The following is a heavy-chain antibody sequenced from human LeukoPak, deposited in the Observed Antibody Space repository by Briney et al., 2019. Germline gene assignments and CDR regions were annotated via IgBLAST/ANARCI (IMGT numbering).Heavy chain of an antibody. CDR1: GFTFSSYW. CDR2: IKQDGSEK. D-gene: IGHD1-26*01. V-gene: IGHV3-7*01. Sequence: GGSLRLSCAASGFTFSSYWMSWVRQAPGKGLEGVANIKQDGSEKYYVDSVKGRFTISRDNAKNSLYLQMNSLRAEDTAVYYCARDLMVGATIVFDYWGQGTLVTVSS. CDR3: ARDLMVGATIVFDY. J-gene: IGHJ4*02.